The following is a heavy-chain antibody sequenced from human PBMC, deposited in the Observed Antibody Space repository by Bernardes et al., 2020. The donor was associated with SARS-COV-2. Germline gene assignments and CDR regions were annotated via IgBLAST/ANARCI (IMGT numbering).Heavy chain of an antibody. CDR1: GGSISSGDYY. CDR2: IYYSGST. D-gene: IGHD4-17*01. CDR3: ARDDYLVKEDAFDI. Sequence: SETLSLTCTVSGGSISSGDYYWSWIRQPPGKGLEWIGYIYYSGSTYYNPSLKSRVTISVDTSKNQFSLKLSSVTAADTAVYYCARDDYLVKEDAFDIWGQGTMVTVSS. V-gene: IGHV4-30-4*01. J-gene: IGHJ3*02.